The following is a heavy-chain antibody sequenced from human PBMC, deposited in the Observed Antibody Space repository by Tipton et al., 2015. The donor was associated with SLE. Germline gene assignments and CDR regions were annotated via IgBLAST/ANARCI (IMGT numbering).Heavy chain of an antibody. CDR2: IHYTGST. V-gene: IGHV4-59*11. D-gene: IGHD5-24*01. Sequence: TLSLTCTVSGDSISSHYWNWIRQTPGRGLEWIGFIHYTGSTNYNPSLKSRVTILLDTSKNHFSLRLNSVTAAETAAYYCARGGDGFNDAFDIWGQGTMVTVSS. J-gene: IGHJ3*02. CDR3: ARGGDGFNDAFDI. CDR1: GDSISSHY.